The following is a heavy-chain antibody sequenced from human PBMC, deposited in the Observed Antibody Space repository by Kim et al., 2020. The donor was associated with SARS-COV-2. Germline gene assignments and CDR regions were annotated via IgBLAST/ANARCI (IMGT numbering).Heavy chain of an antibody. J-gene: IGHJ4*02. V-gene: IGHV3-7*01. D-gene: IGHD2-2*01. Sequence: YVLDSVKGRFTTSRDNAKNSVFLQMNSLRVEDTAVYYCARGPGSSSFDYWGQGSQVTVSS. CDR3: ARGPGSSSFDY.